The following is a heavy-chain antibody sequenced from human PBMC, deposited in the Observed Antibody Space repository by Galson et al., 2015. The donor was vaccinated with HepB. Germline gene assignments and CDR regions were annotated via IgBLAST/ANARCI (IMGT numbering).Heavy chain of an antibody. D-gene: IGHD3-10*01. CDR2: INPNSGGT. J-gene: IGHJ3*02. Sequence: SVKVSCKASGYTFTGYYMHWVRQAPGQGLEWMGWINPNSGGTYYAQIFQGRVTMTRDTSISSAYMELSGLNSDDTAVYYCAREPLDSGSGSTDKPPLDAFDIWGQGTVVTVSS. CDR1: GYTFTGYY. V-gene: IGHV1-2*02. CDR3: AREPLDSGSGSTDKPPLDAFDI.